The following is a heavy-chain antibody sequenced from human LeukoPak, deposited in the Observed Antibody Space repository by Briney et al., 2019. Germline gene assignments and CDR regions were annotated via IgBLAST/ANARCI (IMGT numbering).Heavy chain of an antibody. Sequence: GGSLRLSCAASGFTFSSYGMYWVRQAPGKGLEWVAVISYDGSNKYYADSVKGRFTISRDNSKNTLYLQMNSLRAEDTAVYYCAKILPDTVTADYWGQGSLVTVSS. D-gene: IGHD4-11*01. J-gene: IGHJ4*02. V-gene: IGHV3-30*18. CDR3: AKILPDTVTADY. CDR1: GFTFSSYG. CDR2: ISYDGSNK.